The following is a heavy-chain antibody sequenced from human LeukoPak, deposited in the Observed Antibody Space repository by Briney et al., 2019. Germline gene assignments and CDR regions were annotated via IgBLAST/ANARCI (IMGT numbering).Heavy chain of an antibody. J-gene: IGHJ3*02. CDR3: ARVGRGYEPNAFDI. CDR2: IYMTGSS. D-gene: IGHD3-10*01. Sequence: SETLSLTCTVSGGSISSSSYYWSWIRQPAGKGLEWIGRIYMTGSSNYNPSLKSRVTMSVDTSKNQFSLNLSSVTAADTAFYYCARVGRGYEPNAFDIWGQGTMVTVSS. V-gene: IGHV4-61*02. CDR1: GGSISSSSYY.